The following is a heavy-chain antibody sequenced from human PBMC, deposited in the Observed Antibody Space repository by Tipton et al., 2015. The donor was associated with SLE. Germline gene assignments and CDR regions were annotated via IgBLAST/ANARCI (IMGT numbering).Heavy chain of an antibody. CDR3: AKVKTMVAKGLDY. D-gene: IGHD4/OR15-4a*01. Sequence: SLRLSCAASGFTFSSYGMHWVRQAPGKGLEWVAFIRYDGSNKYYADSVKGRFTISRDNSKNTLYLQMNSLRAEDTAVYYCAKVKTMVAKGLDYWGQGTLVTVSS. CDR2: IRYDGSNK. V-gene: IGHV3-30*02. CDR1: GFTFSSYG. J-gene: IGHJ4*02.